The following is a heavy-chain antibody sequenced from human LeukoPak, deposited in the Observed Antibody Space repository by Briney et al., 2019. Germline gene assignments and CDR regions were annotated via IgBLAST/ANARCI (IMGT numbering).Heavy chain of an antibody. CDR3: ARAQQLGISDY. CDR1: GGSISSYY. Sequence: PSETLSLTCTVSGGSISSYYWSWIRQPPGKGLEWIGYIYYSRSTNYNPSLKSRVTISVDTSKNQFSLKLSSVTAADTAVYYCARAQQLGISDYWGQGTLVTVSS. J-gene: IGHJ4*02. CDR2: IYYSRST. D-gene: IGHD7-27*01. V-gene: IGHV4-59*01.